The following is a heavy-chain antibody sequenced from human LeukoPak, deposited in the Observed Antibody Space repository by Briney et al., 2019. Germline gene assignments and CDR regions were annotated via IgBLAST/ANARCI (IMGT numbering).Heavy chain of an antibody. CDR3: ARDYSDSSGYPGYFDY. V-gene: IGHV4-39*02. J-gene: IGHJ4*02. Sequence: PSETLSLTCTVSGGSISSSSFYWGWIRQPPGKGLGWIGSIYYSGTTYYNPSLKSRVTISVDTSKNQFSLKLSSVTAADTAVYYCARDYSDSSGYPGYFDYWGQGTLVTVSS. CDR1: GGSISSSSFY. CDR2: IYYSGTT. D-gene: IGHD3-22*01.